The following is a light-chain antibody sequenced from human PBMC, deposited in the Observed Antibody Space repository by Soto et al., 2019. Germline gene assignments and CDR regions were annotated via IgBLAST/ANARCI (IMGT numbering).Light chain of an antibody. CDR3: CSYAGSSTDVV. Sequence: QSALTQPASVSGSPGQSITISYTGTSSDVGSYNLVSWYQQHPGKAPKLMIYEVSKRPSGVSNRFSGSKSGNTASLTISGLQAEDEADYYCCSYAGSSTDVVFGGGTKLTVL. V-gene: IGLV2-23*02. CDR1: SSDVGSYNL. J-gene: IGLJ2*01. CDR2: EVS.